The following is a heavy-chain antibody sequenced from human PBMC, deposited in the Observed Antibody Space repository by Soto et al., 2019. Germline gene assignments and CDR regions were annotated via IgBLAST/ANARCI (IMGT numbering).Heavy chain of an antibody. V-gene: IGHV1-69*13. CDR2: IIPISDTT. J-gene: IGHJ6*02. D-gene: IGHD2-2*01. CDR1: GGTFSSYA. Sequence: ASVKVSCKASGGTFSSYAISWVRQAPGQGLEWMGGIIPISDTTNYAQKFQGRVTITADESASTAYMELSSLRSEDTAVYYCARSQGSSTSLEIYYYYYYGMDVWGQGTTVTVSS. CDR3: ARSQGSSTSLEIYYYYYYGMDV.